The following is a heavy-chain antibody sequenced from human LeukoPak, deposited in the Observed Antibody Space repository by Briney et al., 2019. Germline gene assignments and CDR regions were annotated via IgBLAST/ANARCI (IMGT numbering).Heavy chain of an antibody. CDR3: ARASGSPLYYFDY. D-gene: IGHD3-10*01. Sequence: SETLSLTCAVYGGSFSGYYWSWIRQPPGKGLDWIGEINHSGSTNYNPSLKSRVTISVDTSKNQFSLKLSSVTAADTAVYYCARASGSPLYYFDYWGQGTLVTVSS. CDR2: INHSGST. V-gene: IGHV4-34*01. J-gene: IGHJ4*02. CDR1: GGSFSGYY.